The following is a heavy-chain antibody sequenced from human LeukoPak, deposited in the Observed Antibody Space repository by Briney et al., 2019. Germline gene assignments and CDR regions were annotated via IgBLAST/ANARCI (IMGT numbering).Heavy chain of an antibody. V-gene: IGHV3-7*01. D-gene: IGHD2-15*01. CDR1: GFTFSSYW. CDR2: IKQDGSEK. CDR3: ARDTCSGGSCYFDY. Sequence: GGSLRLSCAAPGFTFSSYWMSWVRQAPGKGLEWVANIKQDGSEKYYVDSVKGRFTISRDNAKNSLYLQMNSLRAEETAVYYCARDTCSGGSCYFDYWGQGTLVTVSS. J-gene: IGHJ4*02.